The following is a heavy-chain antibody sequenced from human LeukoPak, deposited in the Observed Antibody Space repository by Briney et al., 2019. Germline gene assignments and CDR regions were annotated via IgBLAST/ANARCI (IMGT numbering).Heavy chain of an antibody. CDR1: GASVRGGGYY. Sequence: SETLSLTCTVSGASVRGGGYYWSWVRQPPGKGLEWIGYIYYTGSTYYNPSLKSRVSMSVDTSRNQFSLRLDSVTAADTAVYYCASHCSGGTCYRYYFDYWGQGTQVTVSS. D-gene: IGHD2-15*01. V-gene: IGHV4-31*03. CDR3: ASHCSGGTCYRYYFDY. CDR2: IYYTGST. J-gene: IGHJ4*02.